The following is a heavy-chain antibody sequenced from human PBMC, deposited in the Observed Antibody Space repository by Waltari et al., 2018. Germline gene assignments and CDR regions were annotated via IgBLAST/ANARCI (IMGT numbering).Heavy chain of an antibody. Sequence: EGQLVESGGGLEQSGGSLRVSCGASGFGFNNYEMNWVRQAPGKGLAWVAYISSSGSTTYYADSVKGRFTISRDNAKSSLFLQMNSLRVEDTAVYFCARARYYYYGLEVWGQGTTVTVSS. CDR2: ISSSGSTT. D-gene: IGHD1-20*01. V-gene: IGHV3-48*03. J-gene: IGHJ6*02. CDR3: ARARYYYYGLEV. CDR1: GFGFNNYE.